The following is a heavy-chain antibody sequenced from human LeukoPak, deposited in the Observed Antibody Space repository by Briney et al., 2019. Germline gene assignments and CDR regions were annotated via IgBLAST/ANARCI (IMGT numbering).Heavy chain of an antibody. J-gene: IGHJ4*02. CDR3: ARAVVDLIDY. CDR2: INSDGSST. D-gene: IGHD2-15*01. CDR1: GFTFSSYW. Sequence: GGSLRLSCAPSGFTFSSYWMHWVRQAPGKGLLWVSRINSDGSSTSYADSVKGRFTISRDNAKNTLYLQMNSLRAEDTAVYYCARAVVDLIDYWGQGTLVTVSS. V-gene: IGHV3-74*01.